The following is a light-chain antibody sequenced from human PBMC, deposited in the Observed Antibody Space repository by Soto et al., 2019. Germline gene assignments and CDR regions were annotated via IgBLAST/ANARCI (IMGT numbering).Light chain of an antibody. CDR2: EVT. CDR1: SRDIGTSKL. Sequence: QSVLTQPASVSGSPGQSITISCTGTSRDIGTSKLVSWYQQYPGKAPKLIIYEVTKRPSGISNRFSGSKSGTTASLTISGLQPEDEADYYCYSYTGISTSLFVFGTG. CDR3: YSYTGISTSLFV. V-gene: IGLV2-23*02. J-gene: IGLJ1*01.